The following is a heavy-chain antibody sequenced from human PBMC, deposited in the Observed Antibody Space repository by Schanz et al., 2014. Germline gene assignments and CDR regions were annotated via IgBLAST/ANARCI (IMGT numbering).Heavy chain of an antibody. CDR2: ITAYNGDT. Sequence: QVQLVQSGAEVKGPGASVKVSCKASGYTFTSHGISWVRQAPGQGLEWMGWITAYNGDTNYALKLQGRVTMTTDTSTGTAYMELRSLRSDDTALYYCTRGGYSYALSAFDIWGQGTMVTVSS. CDR3: TRGGYSYALSAFDI. D-gene: IGHD5-18*01. J-gene: IGHJ3*02. V-gene: IGHV1-18*01. CDR1: GYTFTSHG.